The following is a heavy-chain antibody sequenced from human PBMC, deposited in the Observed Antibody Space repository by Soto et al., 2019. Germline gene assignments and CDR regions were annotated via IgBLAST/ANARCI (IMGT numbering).Heavy chain of an antibody. CDR1: GGTFSSYA. CDR2: IIPIFGTA. Sequence: LVKVSCKASGGTFSSYAISWVRQAPGQGLEWMGGIIPIFGTANYAQKFQGRVTITADESTSTAYMELSSLRSEDTAVYYCARVEYYDSSGYYPPPGGMDVWGQGTTVTVSS. CDR3: ARVEYYDSSGYYPPPGGMDV. V-gene: IGHV1-69*13. J-gene: IGHJ6*02. D-gene: IGHD3-22*01.